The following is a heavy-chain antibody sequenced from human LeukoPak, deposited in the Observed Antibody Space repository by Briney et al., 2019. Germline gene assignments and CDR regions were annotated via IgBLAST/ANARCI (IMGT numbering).Heavy chain of an antibody. J-gene: IGHJ4*02. CDR2: ISWDGGST. CDR3: ATGPNSNYFDY. Sequence: GGSLRLSCAASGFTFDDYTMHWVRQAPGKGPEWVSLISWDGGSTYYADSVKGRFTISRDNSKNSLYLQMNSLRTEDTALYYCATGPNSNYFDYWGQGTLVTVSS. CDR1: GFTFDDYT. D-gene: IGHD1-20*01. V-gene: IGHV3-43*01.